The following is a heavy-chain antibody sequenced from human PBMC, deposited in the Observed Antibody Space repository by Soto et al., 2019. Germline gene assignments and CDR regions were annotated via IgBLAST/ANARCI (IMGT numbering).Heavy chain of an antibody. CDR3: ATDPDWKIDQ. CDR1: VFTFGRYV. J-gene: IGHJ1*01. Sequence: GPLRLSCAASVFTFGRYVMHRARQAPGKGLVWVSRISHDGRITTYAASVKVRFTPSRENAKNTLDLQMDSLRAEDKAVYYGATDPDWKIDQGGQGTMVTVSS. CDR2: ISHDGRIT. V-gene: IGHV3-74*01. D-gene: IGHD1-1*01.